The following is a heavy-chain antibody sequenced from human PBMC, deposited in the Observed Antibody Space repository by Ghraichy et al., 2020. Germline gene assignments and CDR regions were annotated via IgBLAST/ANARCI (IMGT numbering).Heavy chain of an antibody. D-gene: IGHD3-3*01. CDR1: GFTFSSNW. CDR3: ARVTYYDFWSGHYAGYQYGMDV. CDR2: IKQDGSEK. J-gene: IGHJ6*02. V-gene: IGHV3-7*04. Sequence: GESLNISCAASGFTFSSNWMSWVRQAPGKGLEWVANIKQDGSEKYYVDSVKGRFTISRDNAKNSLYLQMNSLRAEDTAVYYCARVTYYDFWSGHYAGYQYGMDVCGQGTTVTVSS.